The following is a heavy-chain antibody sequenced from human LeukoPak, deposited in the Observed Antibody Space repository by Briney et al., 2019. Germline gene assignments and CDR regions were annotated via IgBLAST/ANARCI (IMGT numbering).Heavy chain of an antibody. CDR3: ARVTVDAFDI. D-gene: IGHD4-11*01. J-gene: IGHJ3*02. CDR2: IYYSGST. V-gene: IGHV4-59*01. Sequence: SETLSLTCTVSGGSISSYYWSWIRQPPGKGLEWIGYIYYSGSTNHNPSLKSRVTISVDTSKNQFSLKLSSVTAADTAVYYCARVTVDAFDIWGQGTMVTVSS. CDR1: GGSISSYY.